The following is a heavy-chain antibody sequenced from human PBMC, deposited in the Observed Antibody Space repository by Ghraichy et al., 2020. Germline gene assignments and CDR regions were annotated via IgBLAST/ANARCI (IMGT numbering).Heavy chain of an antibody. CDR1: GYTFTSYG. CDR3: ARDPTLRDGSSWYLYYYYYYGMDV. CDR2: ISAYNGNT. V-gene: IGHV1-18*01. D-gene: IGHD6-13*01. Sequence: ASVKVSCKASGYTFTSYGISWVRQAPGQGLEWMGWISAYNGNTNYAQKLQGRVTMTTDTSTSTAYMELRSLRSDDTAVYYCARDPTLRDGSSWYLYYYYYYGMDVWGQGTTVTVSS. J-gene: IGHJ6*02.